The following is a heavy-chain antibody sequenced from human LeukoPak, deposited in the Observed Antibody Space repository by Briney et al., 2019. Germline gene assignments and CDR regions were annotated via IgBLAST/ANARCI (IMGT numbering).Heavy chain of an antibody. J-gene: IGHJ5*02. D-gene: IGHD2-21*02. CDR1: GGSISSYY. V-gene: IGHV4-59*08. CDR3: ARQSNCGGDCYSIWFDP. CDR2: IYYSGST. Sequence: SETLSLTCTVSGGSISSYYWSWIRQPPGKGLEWIGYIYYSGSTNYNPSLKSRVTISVDTSKNQFSLKLSSVTAADTAVYYCARQSNCGGDCYSIWFDPWGQGTLVTVSS.